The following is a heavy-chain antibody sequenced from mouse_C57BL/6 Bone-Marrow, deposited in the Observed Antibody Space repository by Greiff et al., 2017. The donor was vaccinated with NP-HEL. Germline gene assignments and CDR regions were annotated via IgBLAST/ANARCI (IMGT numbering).Heavy chain of an antibody. CDR2: IDPENGDT. V-gene: IGHV14-4*01. D-gene: IGHD1-1*01. CDR1: GFNIKDDY. J-gene: IGHJ4*01. Sequence: VQLQQSGAELVRPGASVKLSCTASGFNIKDDYMHWVKQRPEQGLAWIGWIDPENGDTEYASKFQGKATITEDTSSNTAYLQLSSLTSEDTAVYYCTTWGTTVVAPYAMDYWGQGTSVTVSS. CDR3: TTWGTTVVAPYAMDY.